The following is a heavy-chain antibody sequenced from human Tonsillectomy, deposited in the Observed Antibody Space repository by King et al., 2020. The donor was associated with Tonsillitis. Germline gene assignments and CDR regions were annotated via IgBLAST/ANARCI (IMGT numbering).Heavy chain of an antibody. V-gene: IGHV3-30*03. CDR2: TSFDGSNK. CDR3: ARASGYTYGELDY. Sequence: VQLVESGGGVVQPGRSLRLSCAASGFIFSSHGMHWVRQAPGKGLEWGAVTSFDGSNKYYADSVKGRFTISRDNSKNTLSLQINSLRADDTAVYYCARASGYTYGELDYWGQGTLVTASS. D-gene: IGHD5-18*01. CDR1: GFIFSSHG. J-gene: IGHJ4*02.